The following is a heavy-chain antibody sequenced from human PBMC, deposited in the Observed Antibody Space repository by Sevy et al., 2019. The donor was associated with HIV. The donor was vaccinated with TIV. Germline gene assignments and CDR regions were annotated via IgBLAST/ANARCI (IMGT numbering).Heavy chain of an antibody. D-gene: IGHD3-22*01. J-gene: IGHJ6*02. V-gene: IGHV3-7*01. CDR3: ARVFGYDSSGYSIYYYYGMDV. CDR1: GFTFSSYW. CDR2: IKQDGSEK. Sequence: GGSLRLSCAASGFTFSSYWMSWVRQAPGKGLEWVANIKQDGSEKYYVDSVKGGFTISRDNARNSLYLKMNSLRAEDTAVYYCARVFGYDSSGYSIYYYYGMDVWGQGTTVTVSS.